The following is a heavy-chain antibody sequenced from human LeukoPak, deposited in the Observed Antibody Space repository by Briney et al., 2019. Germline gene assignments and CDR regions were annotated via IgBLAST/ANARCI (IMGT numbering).Heavy chain of an antibody. J-gene: IGHJ4*02. D-gene: IGHD1-1*01. Sequence: GASVKVSCKASGYTFTSHDINWVRQATGQGLEWMGWMNPNSGNTGYAQKFQGRVTMTRDTSINTAYMELHSLRSEDTALYYCARGYSPSIRTTGNDCWGQGTLVTVSS. V-gene: IGHV1-8*01. CDR3: ARGYSPSIRTTGNDC. CDR1: GYTFTSHD. CDR2: MNPNSGNT.